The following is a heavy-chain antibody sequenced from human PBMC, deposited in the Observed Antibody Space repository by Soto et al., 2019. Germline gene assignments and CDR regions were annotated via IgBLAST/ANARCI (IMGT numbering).Heavy chain of an antibody. CDR2: IIPIFGTA. V-gene: IGHV1-69*06. Sequence: QVQLVQSGAEVKKPGSSVKVSCKASGGTFSSYAISWVRQAPGQGLEWMGGIIPIFGTANYAQKFQGRVTITADKSTSTAYMELSSLRSEDTAVYYCARRSIAAAGKAGYYYGMDVWGQGPTVTVSS. D-gene: IGHD6-13*01. J-gene: IGHJ6*02. CDR1: GGTFSSYA. CDR3: ARRSIAAAGKAGYYYGMDV.